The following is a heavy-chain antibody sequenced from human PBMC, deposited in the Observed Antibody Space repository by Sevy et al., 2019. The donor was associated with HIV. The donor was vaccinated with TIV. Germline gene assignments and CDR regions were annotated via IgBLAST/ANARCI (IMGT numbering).Heavy chain of an antibody. Sequence: GGSLRLSCSVSEFTFHSCDMSWVRQAPGKGLEWVSTIILSTGDTYYADSVKGRFTISRDNSKNTLYLQMHSLRADDTAVPYCATLGYCSGGTYYHYWGQGTLVTVSS. V-gene: IGHV3-23*01. CDR1: EFTFHSCD. CDR2: IILSTGDT. CDR3: ATLGYCSGGTYYHY. D-gene: IGHD2-15*01. J-gene: IGHJ4*02.